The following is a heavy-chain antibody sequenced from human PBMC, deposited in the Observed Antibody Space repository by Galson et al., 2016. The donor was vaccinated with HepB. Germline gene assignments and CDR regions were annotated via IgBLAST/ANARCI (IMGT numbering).Heavy chain of an antibody. CDR1: GGSFSGYY. D-gene: IGHD4-11*01. CDR2: IDHSGST. CDR3: ARGRWEYSHSYGYWFYDL. Sequence: SETLSLTCAVYGGSFSGYYWTWIRQPPGLGLEWIGEIDHSGSTNYSPSLKSRVTLSVDTSKTQFSLRLNSVTAADTAVYYCARGRWEYSHSYGYWFYDLWGRGSLVSVSS. J-gene: IGHJ2*01. V-gene: IGHV4-34*01.